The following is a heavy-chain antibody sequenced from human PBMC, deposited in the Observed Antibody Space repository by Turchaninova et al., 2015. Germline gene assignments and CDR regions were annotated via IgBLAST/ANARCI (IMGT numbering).Heavy chain of an antibody. CDR2: VDPGDSSA. CDR1: GYRFTTYW. Sequence: EVQLVQSGTEMKKPGESLRISCKASGYRFTTYWISWVRQLLGKGLEWGGKVDPGDSSACHSPSVQGRVPSPVDTSGSKAFRQGGSLEDSDTAMYFCARQTTQAMDFDSWGQGTQVTVS. J-gene: IGHJ5*01. V-gene: IGHV5-10-1*03. CDR3: ARQTTQAMDFDS. D-gene: IGHD1-1*01.